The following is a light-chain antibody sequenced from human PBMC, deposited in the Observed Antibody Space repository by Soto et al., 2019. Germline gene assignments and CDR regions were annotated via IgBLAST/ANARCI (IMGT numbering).Light chain of an antibody. J-gene: IGKJ1*01. Sequence: EILMTQSPGTLSTSPGERATLSCRASQSVSSNLAWYQQKPGQAPRLLIYAVSTRATGIPARFSGSGSGTEFAHTISSLQSEDVAVYYCQQYNKWPLTFGQGTKVEIK. CDR3: QQYNKWPLT. V-gene: IGKV3-15*01. CDR1: QSVSSN. CDR2: AVS.